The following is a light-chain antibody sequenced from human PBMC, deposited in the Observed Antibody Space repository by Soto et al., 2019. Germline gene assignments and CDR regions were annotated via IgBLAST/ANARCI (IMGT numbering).Light chain of an antibody. CDR2: DAS. J-gene: IGKJ3*01. Sequence: DIQMTQSPSSLSASVGDRVTITCQASQDISNYLNWYQQKPGKAPKLLIYDASNLETGVPSRFSGSGSGTDFTFTISSLQPEDIATYYCHQGFTFGPGTKVDIK. CDR1: QDISNY. CDR3: HQGFT. V-gene: IGKV1-33*01.